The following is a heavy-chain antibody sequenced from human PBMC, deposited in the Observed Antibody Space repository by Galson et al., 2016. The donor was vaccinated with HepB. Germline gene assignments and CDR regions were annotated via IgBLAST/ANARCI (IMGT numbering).Heavy chain of an antibody. Sequence: SETLSLTCAVSGDSITTSYWSWIRQPPGEGLEWVGFVFHTGSTSYNPSLKRRASISMDTSKKEFSLTLTSMTAADTAVYFYARDQARMPIVQGVNAFDIWGQGTIVTVSS. CDR1: GDSITTSY. CDR3: ARDQARMPIVQGVNAFDI. V-gene: IGHV4-59*12. J-gene: IGHJ3*02. D-gene: IGHD3-10*01. CDR2: VFHTGST.